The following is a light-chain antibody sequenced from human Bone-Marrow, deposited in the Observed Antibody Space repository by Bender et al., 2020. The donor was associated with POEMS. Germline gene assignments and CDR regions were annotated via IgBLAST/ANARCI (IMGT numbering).Light chain of an antibody. Sequence: SYEMNQPPSVSVSPGQTAAITCSGEKLGDKYVCWYQQRPGQSPKLVIYEDTKRPSGTPDRFSGSNSGNTATLTISGTQTMDEGDYYCQAWDRTTMGFGGGTKLTVL. CDR3: QAWDRTTMG. J-gene: IGLJ2*01. CDR2: EDT. V-gene: IGLV3-1*01. CDR1: KLGDKY.